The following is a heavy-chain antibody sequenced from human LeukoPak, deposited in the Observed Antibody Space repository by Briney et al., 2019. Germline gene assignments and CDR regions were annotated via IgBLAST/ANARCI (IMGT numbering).Heavy chain of an antibody. Sequence: GASVKVSCTASGGTFSSFAISWVRQAPGQGLEWMGRIIPILDIANYTQKFQGRVTITADKSTTTAYMELSSLRSEDTAVYYCARDPSLYGGYYYGMDVWGQGTTVTVSS. CDR2: IIPILDIA. CDR3: ARDPSLYGGYYYGMDV. J-gene: IGHJ6*02. CDR1: GGTFSSFA. D-gene: IGHD4-23*01. V-gene: IGHV1-69*04.